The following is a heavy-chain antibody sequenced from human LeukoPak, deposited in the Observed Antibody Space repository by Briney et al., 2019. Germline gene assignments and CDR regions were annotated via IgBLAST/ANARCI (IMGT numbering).Heavy chain of an antibody. CDR3: ARAVGSGWALDY. Sequence: GGSLRLSCAASGFTFSSYSMNWVRQAPGKGLEWVSSISSSSSYIYYADSVKGRFTISRDNAKNSLYLQMNSLRAEDTAVYYCARAVGSGWALDYWGQGTLVTVSS. D-gene: IGHD6-19*01. CDR2: ISSSSSYI. CDR1: GFTFSSYS. J-gene: IGHJ4*02. V-gene: IGHV3-21*01.